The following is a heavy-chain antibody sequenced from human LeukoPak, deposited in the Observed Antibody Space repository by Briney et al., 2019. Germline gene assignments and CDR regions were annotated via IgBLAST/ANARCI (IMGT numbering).Heavy chain of an antibody. J-gene: IGHJ6*02. CDR3: VRDRFYGMDV. CDR2: INHDGSTT. CDR1: GFTFSNSW. V-gene: IGHV3-74*01. Sequence: GGSLRLSCAASGFTFSNSWMHWVRQAPGKGLVWVSRINHDGSTTNYVDSVKGRFTISRDNAKNTLYLQMNSLRAEDTAVFYCVRDRFYGMDVWGQGTTVTVSS.